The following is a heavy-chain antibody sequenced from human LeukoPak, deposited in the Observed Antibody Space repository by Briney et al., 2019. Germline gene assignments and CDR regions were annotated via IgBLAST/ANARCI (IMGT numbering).Heavy chain of an antibody. J-gene: IGHJ3*02. Sequence: PGGSLRLSCAASGFTFSSYSMNWVRQAPGKGLEWVSYISSSSSTIYYADSVKVRFTISRDNAKNSLYLQMNSLRAEDTAVYYCARDHPVPLLSTDAFDIWGQGTMVTVSS. CDR1: GFTFSSYS. CDR2: ISSSSSTI. CDR3: ARDHPVPLLSTDAFDI. V-gene: IGHV3-48*01. D-gene: IGHD3-10*01.